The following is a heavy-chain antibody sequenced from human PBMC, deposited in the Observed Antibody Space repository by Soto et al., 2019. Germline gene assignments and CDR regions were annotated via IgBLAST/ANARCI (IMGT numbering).Heavy chain of an antibody. CDR2: ISAYNGNT. CDR1: GYTFTSYG. J-gene: IGHJ5*02. D-gene: IGHD3-10*01. CDR3: ARVGGGITMVRGEHANWFDP. V-gene: IGHV1-18*01. Sequence: QVQLVQSGAEVKKPGASLKVSCKASGYTFTSYGISWVRQAHGQGLKWMGWISAYNGNTNYAQKLQGRVTMTTDTSTSTAYMELRSLRSDDTAVYYCARVGGGITMVRGEHANWFDPWGQGTLVTVSS.